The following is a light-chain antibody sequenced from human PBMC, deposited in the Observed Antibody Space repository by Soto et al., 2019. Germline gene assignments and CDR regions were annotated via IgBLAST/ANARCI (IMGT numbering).Light chain of an antibody. CDR3: QQYNNWPL. CDR2: SAS. J-gene: IGKJ4*01. V-gene: IGKV3-15*01. CDR1: QSVSSN. Sequence: EIVMTQSPATLSVSPGERATLSCRASQSVSSNLAWYQQKPGQAPRLLIYSASTRATGIPARFSGSGSGTEFTLTISSLQSEDFAVYYCQQYNNWPLFGGGTKVEIK.